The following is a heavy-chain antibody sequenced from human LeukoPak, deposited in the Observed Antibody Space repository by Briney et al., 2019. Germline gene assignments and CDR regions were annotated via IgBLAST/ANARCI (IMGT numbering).Heavy chain of an antibody. CDR3: ARDGPDGGFSDGYYLDL. D-gene: IGHD5-18*01. CDR1: GFTFSSYA. CDR2: IINSGAGT. V-gene: IGHV3-23*01. Sequence: GGSLRLSCAASGFTFSSYAMSWVRQAPGKGLEWVSAIINSGAGTYYADSVKGRFTISRDNSVNTLFLQLNSLRPEDTAVYFCARDGPDGGFSDGYYLDLWGQGTLVTVSS. J-gene: IGHJ4*02.